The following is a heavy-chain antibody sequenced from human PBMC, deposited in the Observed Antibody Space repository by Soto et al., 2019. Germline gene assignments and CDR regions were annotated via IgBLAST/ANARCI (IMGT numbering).Heavy chain of an antibody. V-gene: IGHV3-30*18. J-gene: IGHJ4*02. CDR3: AKDHYDSRGYFDY. CDR1: GFTFSSYG. D-gene: IGHD3-22*01. CDR2: ISYDGSNK. Sequence: QVQLVESGGGVVQPGRSLRLSCAASGFTFSSYGMHWVRQAPGKGLEWVAVISYDGSNKYYADSVKGRFTISRDNSKNTLYLQMNSLRAEDTAVYYCAKDHYDSRGYFDYWGQGTLVTVSS.